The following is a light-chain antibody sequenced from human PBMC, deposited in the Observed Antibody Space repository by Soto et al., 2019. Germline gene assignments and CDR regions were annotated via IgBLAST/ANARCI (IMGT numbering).Light chain of an antibody. J-gene: IGKJ5*01. CDR1: QSLLHSNGYNY. CDR3: MQALQTPIT. V-gene: IGKV2-28*01. Sequence: DIVMTQSPLSLPVTPGEPASISCRSSQSLLHSNGYNYLDWYLQKPGQSPQLLIFLGSNRASGVPDRFSGSGSGTDFTLKISRLEAEDVGVYYCMQALQTPITFGRGTRLEI. CDR2: LGS.